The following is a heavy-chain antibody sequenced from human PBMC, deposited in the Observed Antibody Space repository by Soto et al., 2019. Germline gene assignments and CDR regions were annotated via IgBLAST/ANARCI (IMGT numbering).Heavy chain of an antibody. Sequence: PSETLSLTCTVSGGSISIGDYYWSWIRHPPGKGLEWIGYIYYSGSTYYNPSLKSRVTISVDTSKNQFSLKLSSVTAADTAVYYCARARAGYYVYWGQATLRTLSS. CDR3: ARARAGYYVY. J-gene: IGHJ4*02. D-gene: IGHD3-9*01. CDR1: GGSISIGDYY. CDR2: IYYSGST. V-gene: IGHV4-30-4*02.